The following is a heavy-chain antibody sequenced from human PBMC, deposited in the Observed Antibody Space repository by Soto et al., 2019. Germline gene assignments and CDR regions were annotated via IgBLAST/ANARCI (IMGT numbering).Heavy chain of an antibody. CDR1: GVNIRDLS. J-gene: IGHJ4*01. V-gene: IGHV3-48*02. D-gene: IGHD3-10*02. CDR3: VRDRDLYRDMFHADL. CDR2: ITIRTGNV. Sequence: GLPLRLPYEASGVNIRDLSINWVRQATGKGLEWLAYITIRTGNVLYADSVRGRFTISADNAENSVILQMNSLRDEDSAVYFCVRDRDLYRDMFHADLWGQGTLVTSPQ.